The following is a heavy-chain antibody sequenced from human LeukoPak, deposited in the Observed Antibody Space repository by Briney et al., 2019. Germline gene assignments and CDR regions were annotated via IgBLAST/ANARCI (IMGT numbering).Heavy chain of an antibody. V-gene: IGHV3-48*04. CDR3: AKDGDCSSTSCYSPNAPLFYWYFDL. D-gene: IGHD2-2*03. CDR1: GFTFSSYS. Sequence: GGSLRLSCAVSGFTFSSYSMNWVRQAPGKGLEWVSYISSSSSSIYYPDSVKGRFAVSRDNGKNSLYLQMNSLRAEDTALYYCAKDGDCSSTSCYSPNAPLFYWYFDLWGRGTLVTVSS. CDR2: ISSSSSSI. J-gene: IGHJ2*01.